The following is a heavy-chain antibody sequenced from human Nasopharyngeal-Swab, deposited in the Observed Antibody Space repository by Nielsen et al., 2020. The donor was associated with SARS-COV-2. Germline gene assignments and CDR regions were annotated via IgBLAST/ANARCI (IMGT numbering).Heavy chain of an antibody. CDR3: AKSSSTPYGMDV. J-gene: IGHJ6*02. V-gene: IGHV3-23*01. CDR2: ISGSGGST. Sequence: GESLKISCAASGFTLSSYAMSWVRQAPGKGLEWVSAISGSGGSTYYADSVKGRFTISRDNSKNTLYLQMNSLRAEDTAVYYCAKSSSTPYGMDVWGQGTTVTVSS. CDR1: GFTLSSYA.